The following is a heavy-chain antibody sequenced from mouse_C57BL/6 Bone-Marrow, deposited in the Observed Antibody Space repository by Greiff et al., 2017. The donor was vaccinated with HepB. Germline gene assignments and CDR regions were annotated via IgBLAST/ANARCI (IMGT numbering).Heavy chain of an antibody. CDR1: GYSFTDYN. CDR3: ARSITAQATYAMDY. D-gene: IGHD3-2*02. CDR2: INPNYGTT. J-gene: IGHJ4*01. V-gene: IGHV1-39*01. Sequence: VHVQQSGPELVKPGASVKISCKASGYSFTDYNVNWVKQSNGKSLEWIGVINPNYGTTSYNQKFKGKATLTVDQSSSTAYMQLNSLTSEDSAVYYCARSITAQATYAMDYWGQGTSVTVSS.